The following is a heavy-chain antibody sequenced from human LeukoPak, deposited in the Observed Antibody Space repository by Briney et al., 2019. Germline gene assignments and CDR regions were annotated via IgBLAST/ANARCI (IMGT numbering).Heavy chain of an antibody. D-gene: IGHD6-19*01. CDR1: GFTFSSYA. J-gene: IGHJ4*02. CDR2: ISGSGGST. V-gene: IGHV3-23*01. Sequence: PGGSLRLSCAAFGFTFSSYAMSWVRQAPGKGLEWVSAISGSGGSTYYADSVKGRFTISRDNSKNTLYLQMNSLRAEDTAVYYCARPNFRGAYGSGHDGLDDWGQGTLVTVSS. CDR3: ARPNFRGAYGSGHDGLDD.